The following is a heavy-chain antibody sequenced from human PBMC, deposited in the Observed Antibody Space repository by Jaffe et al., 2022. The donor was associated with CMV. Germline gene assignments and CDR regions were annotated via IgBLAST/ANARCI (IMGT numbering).Heavy chain of an antibody. Sequence: QVQLVQSGAEVKKPGSSVKVSCKASGGTFSSYAISWVRQAPGQGLEWMGGIIPIFGTANYAQKFQGRVTITADESTSTAYMELSSLRSEDTAVYYCARVPAADIVVVPAAPRGEGDWFDPWGQGTLVTVSS. CDR3: ARVPAADIVVVPAAPRGEGDWFDP. V-gene: IGHV1-69*01. CDR1: GGTFSSYA. D-gene: IGHD2-2*01. J-gene: IGHJ5*02. CDR2: IIPIFGTA.